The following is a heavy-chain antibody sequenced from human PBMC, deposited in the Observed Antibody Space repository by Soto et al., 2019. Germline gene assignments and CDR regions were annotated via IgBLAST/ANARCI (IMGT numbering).Heavy chain of an antibody. D-gene: IGHD3-3*01. J-gene: IGHJ4*02. V-gene: IGHV4-39*01. CDR1: GGSISSSSYY. CDR3: ARQEPYYDFWSGYYTGWDKFAY. Sequence: QLQLQESGPGLVKPSETLSLTCTVSGGSISSSSYYWGWIRQPPGKGLEWIGSIYYSGSTYYNPSLKSRGPLSVDTSKNQFSLKLSSVTAADTAVYYCARQEPYYDFWSGYYTGWDKFAYWGQGTLVTVSS. CDR2: IYYSGST.